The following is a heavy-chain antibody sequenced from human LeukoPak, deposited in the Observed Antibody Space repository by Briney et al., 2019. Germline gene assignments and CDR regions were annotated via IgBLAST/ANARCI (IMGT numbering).Heavy chain of an antibody. D-gene: IGHD2-2*01. CDR3: AKYKYQLLWFDY. CDR2: ISGSGGST. CDR1: GFTFSSYG. V-gene: IGHV3-23*01. J-gene: IGHJ4*02. Sequence: GESLRLSCAASGFTFSSYGMSWVRQAPGKGLEWVSAISGSGGSTYYADSVKGRFTISRDNSKNTLYLQMNSLRAEDTAVYYCAKYKYQLLWFDYWGQGTLVTVSS.